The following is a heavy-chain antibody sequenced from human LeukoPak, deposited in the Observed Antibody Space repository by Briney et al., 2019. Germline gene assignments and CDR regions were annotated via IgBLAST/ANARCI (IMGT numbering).Heavy chain of an antibody. CDR2: ISGSGGST. J-gene: IGHJ1*01. D-gene: IGHD6-13*01. CDR1: GFTFSSYA. CDR3: AKGYSNKLPFQH. Sequence: GGSLRLSCAASGFTFSSYAMSWVRQAPGKGLEWVSGISGSGGSTYYAGPVKGRFTISRDNSKNTLYLQMNSLRAEDTAVYYCAKGYSNKLPFQHWGQGTLVTVSS. V-gene: IGHV3-23*01.